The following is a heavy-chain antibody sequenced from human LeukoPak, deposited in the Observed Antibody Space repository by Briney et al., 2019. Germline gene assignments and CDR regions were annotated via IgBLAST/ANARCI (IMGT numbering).Heavy chain of an antibody. J-gene: IGHJ3*02. D-gene: IGHD6-19*01. V-gene: IGHV3-11*01. CDR3: ASSLAVADAFDI. Sequence: GGSLRLSCAASGFTFSDYYMSWIRQAPGKGLEWVSYISSSGSTIYYADSVKGRFTISRDNAKNSLYLQMNSLRAEDTAVYYCASSLAVADAFDIWGQGTMVTVSS. CDR1: GFTFSDYY. CDR2: ISSSGSTI.